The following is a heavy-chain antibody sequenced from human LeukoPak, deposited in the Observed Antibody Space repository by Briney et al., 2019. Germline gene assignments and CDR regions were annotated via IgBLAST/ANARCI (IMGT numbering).Heavy chain of an antibody. CDR3: AKGGNPSVAFDI. CDR2: IRYDGSNK. Sequence: GGSLRLSCAASGFTFSSYGMHWVRQAPGKGLEWVAFIRYDGSNKYYADSVKGRFTISRDNSKNTLYLQMNSLRAEDTAVYYCAKGGNPSVAFDIWGQGTMVTVSS. V-gene: IGHV3-30*02. D-gene: IGHD1-14*01. J-gene: IGHJ3*02. CDR1: GFTFSSYG.